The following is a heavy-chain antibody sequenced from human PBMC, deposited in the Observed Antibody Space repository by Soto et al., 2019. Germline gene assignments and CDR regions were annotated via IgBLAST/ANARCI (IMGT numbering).Heavy chain of an antibody. V-gene: IGHV1-69*13. Sequence: SVKVSCKASGGTFSSYAISWVRQAPGQGLEWMGGIIPIFGTANYAQKFQGRVTITADESTSTAYMELSSLRSEDTAVCYCARDISSGWYEGPTFDYWGQGTLVTVSS. CDR1: GGTFSSYA. CDR3: ARDISSGWYEGPTFDY. J-gene: IGHJ4*02. CDR2: IIPIFGTA. D-gene: IGHD6-19*01.